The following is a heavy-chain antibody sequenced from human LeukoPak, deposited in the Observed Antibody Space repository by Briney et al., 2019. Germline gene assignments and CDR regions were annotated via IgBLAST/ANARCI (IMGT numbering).Heavy chain of an antibody. CDR3: ARRSYSSSWHWYFDL. CDR2: IYYSGST. Sequence: SSETLSLTCTVSGGSISSHYWSWIRQPPGKGLEWIGYIYYSGSTNYNPSLKSRVTISVDTSKNRFSLKLSSVTAADTAVYYCARRSYSSSWHWYFDLWGRGTLVTVSS. D-gene: IGHD6-13*01. CDR1: GGSISSHY. V-gene: IGHV4-59*11. J-gene: IGHJ2*01.